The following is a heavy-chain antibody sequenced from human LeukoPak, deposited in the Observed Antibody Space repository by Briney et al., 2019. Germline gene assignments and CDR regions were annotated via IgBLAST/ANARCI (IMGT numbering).Heavy chain of an antibody. D-gene: IGHD2-2*01. CDR2: ISPYNGYT. Sequence: ASVKVSCKTSGYTFRIYSIGWVRQAPGPGLEWMGWISPYNGYTKYAQRVQGRLTLSTDTSTSIAYMELRSLTSDDTAVYYCARRGRYCSSSSCYHDAFDVWGQGTMVTVSS. V-gene: IGHV1-18*04. J-gene: IGHJ3*01. CDR1: GYTFRIYS. CDR3: ARRGRYCSSSSCYHDAFDV.